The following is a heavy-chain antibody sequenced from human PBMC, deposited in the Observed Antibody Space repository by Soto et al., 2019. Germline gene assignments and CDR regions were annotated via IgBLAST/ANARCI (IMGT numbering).Heavy chain of an antibody. J-gene: IGHJ6*02. CDR2: VNPIFGTA. V-gene: IGHV1-69*01. Sequence: QVQLVQCGAEVKKPGSSVKVSCKASGGTFSSYAISWVRQAPGQGLEWMGGVNPIFGTANYAQKLQGRVTITADECTSAAYMELSSLRSEDTAVYYCASSPATAHFNYYYYGMDVWGQGTTVTVSS. CDR1: GGTFSSYA. CDR3: ASSPATAHFNYYYYGMDV. D-gene: IGHD3-3*02.